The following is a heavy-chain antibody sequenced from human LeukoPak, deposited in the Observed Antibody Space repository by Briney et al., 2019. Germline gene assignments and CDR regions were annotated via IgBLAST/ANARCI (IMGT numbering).Heavy chain of an antibody. CDR3: ARGRWFGELSWFDP. D-gene: IGHD3-10*01. J-gene: IGHJ5*02. V-gene: IGHV1-46*01. Sequence: ASVKVSCKASGYTFTIYYIHWVRQAPGQGLEWMGLINPSGGSTNYAQKFQGRVTITRNTSISTAYMELSSLRSEDTAVYYCARGRWFGELSWFDPWGQGTLVTVSS. CDR1: GYTFTIYY. CDR2: INPSGGST.